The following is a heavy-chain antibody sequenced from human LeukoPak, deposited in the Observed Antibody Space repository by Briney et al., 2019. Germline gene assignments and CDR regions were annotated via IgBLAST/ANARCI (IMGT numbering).Heavy chain of an antibody. CDR1: GFTFSSYS. CDR2: ISSSSNTI. Sequence: PGGSLRLSCAASGFTFSSYSMNWVRQAPGKGLEWVSYISSSSNTIYYADSVKGRFTISRDNAKNSLYLQMNSLRAEDTAVYYCARVYYHDSTGRHFDYWGRGTRVTV. J-gene: IGHJ4*02. CDR3: ARVYYHDSTGRHFDY. D-gene: IGHD3-22*01. V-gene: IGHV3-48*04.